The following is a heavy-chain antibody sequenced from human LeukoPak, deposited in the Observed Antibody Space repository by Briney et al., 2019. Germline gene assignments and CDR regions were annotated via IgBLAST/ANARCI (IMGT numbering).Heavy chain of an antibody. D-gene: IGHD3-3*01. CDR1: GFTFSSYG. CDR3: AKQRDYDFWSGWPD. Sequence: PGGSLRLSCAASGFTFSSYGMHWVRQAPGKGLEWVAFIRYDGSNKYYADSVKGRFTISRDNSKNTLYLQMNSLRAEDTAVYYCAKQRDYDFWSGWPDWGQGTLVTVSS. J-gene: IGHJ4*02. CDR2: IRYDGSNK. V-gene: IGHV3-30*02.